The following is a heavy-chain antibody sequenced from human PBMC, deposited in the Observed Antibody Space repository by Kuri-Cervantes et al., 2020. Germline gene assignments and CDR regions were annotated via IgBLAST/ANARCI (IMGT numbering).Heavy chain of an antibody. Sequence: GGSLRLSCAASGFTLSSYSMNWVRQAPGKGLEWVSYISSSSSSIYYADSVKGRFTISRHNAKNTLYLQMNSLRADDTSVYYCARMRPYSSGWYRYYFDYWGQGTLVTVSS. CDR2: ISSSSSSI. J-gene: IGHJ4*02. D-gene: IGHD6-19*01. CDR3: ARMRPYSSGWYRYYFDY. CDR1: GFTLSSYS. V-gene: IGHV3-48*01.